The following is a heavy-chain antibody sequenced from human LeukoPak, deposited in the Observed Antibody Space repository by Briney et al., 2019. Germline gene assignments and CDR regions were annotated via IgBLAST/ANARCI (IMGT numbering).Heavy chain of an antibody. CDR2: ISSSSSYI. D-gene: IGHD3-3*01. CDR3: ARDVLRFLEWLSPYYYYYGMDV. J-gene: IGHJ6*02. Sequence: GSLRLSCAASGFTFSSYSMNWVRQAPGKGLEWASSISSSSSYIYYADSVKGRFTISRDNAKNSLYLQMNSLRAEDTAVYYCARDVLRFLEWLSPYYYYYGMDVWGQGTTVTVSS. CDR1: GFTFSSYS. V-gene: IGHV3-21*01.